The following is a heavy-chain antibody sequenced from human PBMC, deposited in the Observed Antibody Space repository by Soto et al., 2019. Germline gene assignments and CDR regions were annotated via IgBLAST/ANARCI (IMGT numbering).Heavy chain of an antibody. CDR1: GGTFSSYA. D-gene: IGHD6-13*01. CDR2: IIPIFGTA. V-gene: IGHV1-69*13. J-gene: IGHJ6*02. CDR3: ARACGQQLVSALRHYGMDV. Sequence: SVKDSCKASGGTFSSYAISWVRQAPGQGLEWMGGIIPIFGTANYAQKFQGRVTITADESTSTAYMELSSLRSEDTAVYYCARACGQQLVSALRHYGMDVWGQGTTVTVSS.